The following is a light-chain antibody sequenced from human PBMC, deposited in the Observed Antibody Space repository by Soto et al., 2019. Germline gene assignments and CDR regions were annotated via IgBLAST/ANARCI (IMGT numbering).Light chain of an antibody. Sequence: VVLTQSPCTLSLSPGERATLSCRASQSVSSNLAWYQQKPGQAPRLLIYDASNRATGIPARFSGSGSGTDFTLTISSLEPEDFSVYYCQQGSNWPPTFGQGTRLEI. CDR2: DAS. J-gene: IGKJ5*01. CDR3: QQGSNWPPT. V-gene: IGKV3-11*01. CDR1: QSVSSN.